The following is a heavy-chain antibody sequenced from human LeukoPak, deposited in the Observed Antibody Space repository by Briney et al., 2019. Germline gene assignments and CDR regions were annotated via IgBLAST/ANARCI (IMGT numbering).Heavy chain of an antibody. J-gene: IGHJ5*02. CDR1: GFTFSRYW. Sequence: GGSLRLSCAASGFTFSRYWKSWVRHAPGEGLEWVANIKQDGSEKYYVDSVKGRFTISRDNAKNSLFLQMNSLRAEDTAVYYCARTWGRAAAGRQWFDPWGQGTLVTVSS. CDR3: ARTWGRAAAGRQWFDP. D-gene: IGHD6-13*01. CDR2: IKQDGSEK. V-gene: IGHV3-7*05.